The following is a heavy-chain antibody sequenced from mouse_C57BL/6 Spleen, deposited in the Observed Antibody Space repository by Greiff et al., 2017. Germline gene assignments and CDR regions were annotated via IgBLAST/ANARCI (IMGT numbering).Heavy chain of an antibody. CDR2: IYPGDGDT. J-gene: IGHJ2*01. Sequence: LVESGAELVKPGASVKISCKASGYAFSSYWMNWVKQRPGKGLEWIGQIYPGDGDTNYNGKFKGKATLTADKSSSTAYMQRSSLTSEDSAVYFCARGDYGSEYYFDDWGQGTTLTVSS. D-gene: IGHD1-1*01. CDR1: GYAFSSYW. V-gene: IGHV1-80*01. CDR3: ARGDYGSEYYFDD.